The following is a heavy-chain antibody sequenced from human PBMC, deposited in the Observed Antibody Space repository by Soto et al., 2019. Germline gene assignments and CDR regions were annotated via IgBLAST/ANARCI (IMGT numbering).Heavy chain of an antibody. Sequence: PGGSLRLSCAASGFTFSSYSMNWVRQAPGKGLEWVSSISSSSSYIYYADSVKGRFTISRDNAKNSLYLQMNSMRAEDTAVYYCAGSLPSITMVPGVIIISLAQAIGMDVWGQRSTVTVSS. V-gene: IGHV3-21*01. CDR3: AGSLPSITMVPGVIIISLAQAIGMDV. CDR2: ISSSSSYI. CDR1: GFTFSSYS. D-gene: IGHD3-10*01. J-gene: IGHJ6*01.